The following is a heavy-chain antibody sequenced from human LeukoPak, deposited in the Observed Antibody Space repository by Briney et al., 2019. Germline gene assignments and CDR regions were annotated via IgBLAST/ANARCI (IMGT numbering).Heavy chain of an antibody. D-gene: IGHD6-19*01. J-gene: IGHJ4*02. V-gene: IGHV3-53*01. Sequence: GRSLRLSCAASGFTVSSNYMSWVRQAPGKGLEWVSVIYSGGSTYYADSVKGRFTISRDNSKNTLYLQMNSLRAEDTAVYYCASSIAVAGYYFDYWGQGTLVTVSS. CDR2: IYSGGST. CDR1: GFTVSSNY. CDR3: ASSIAVAGYYFDY.